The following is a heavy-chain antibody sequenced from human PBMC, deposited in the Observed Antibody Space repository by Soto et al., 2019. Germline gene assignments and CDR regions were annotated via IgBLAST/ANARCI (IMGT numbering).Heavy chain of an antibody. J-gene: IGHJ6*03. D-gene: IGHD3-3*01. CDR1: GFTFSSYA. CDR2: ISGSGGST. Sequence: GGSLRLSCAASGFTFSSYAMSWVRQAPGKGLEWVSAISGSGGSTYYADSVKGRFTISRDNSKNTLYLQMNSLRAEDTAVYYCAKGSDFWSGYYPYYYYYYYMDVWGKGTTVTVSS. CDR3: AKGSDFWSGYYPYYYYYYYMDV. V-gene: IGHV3-23*01.